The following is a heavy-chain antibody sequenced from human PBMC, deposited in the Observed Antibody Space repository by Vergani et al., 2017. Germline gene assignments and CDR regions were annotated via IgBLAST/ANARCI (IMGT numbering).Heavy chain of an antibody. CDR2: IYSGGST. V-gene: IGHV3-66*02. J-gene: IGHJ4*02. Sequence: EVQLVESGGGLVQPGGSLRLSCAASGFTVSSNYMSWVRQAPGKGLEWVSVIYSGGSTYYADSVKGRFTISRDNSKNTLYLQMNSLRAEDTAVYYCARDITGTARYDWGQGTLVTVSS. CDR1: GFTVSSNY. D-gene: IGHD1-7*01. CDR3: ARDITGTARYD.